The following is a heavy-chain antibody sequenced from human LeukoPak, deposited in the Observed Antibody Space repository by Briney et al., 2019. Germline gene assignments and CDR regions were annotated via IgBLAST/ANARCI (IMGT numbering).Heavy chain of an antibody. D-gene: IGHD6-13*01. CDR1: GFTFSSYG. Sequence: SGGSLRLSCAASGFTFSSYGMHWVRQAPGKGLEWVAVIWCDGSNKYYADSVKGRFTISRDNSKNTLYLQMNSLRAEDTAVYYCARGDSSSWYRGFDWFDPWGQGTLVTVSS. CDR3: ARGDSSSWYRGFDWFDP. CDR2: IWCDGSNK. V-gene: IGHV3-33*01. J-gene: IGHJ5*02.